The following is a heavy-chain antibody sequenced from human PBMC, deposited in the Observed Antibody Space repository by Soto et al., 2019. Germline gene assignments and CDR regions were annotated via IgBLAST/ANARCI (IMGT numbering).Heavy chain of an antibody. V-gene: IGHV4-39*01. CDR1: GGSITSDYY. Sequence: SETLSLTCTVSGGSITSDYYWAWIRQPPGKGLEWIGTIYYSGSTYYNPSIKSRVTISVDKSKKQFSLREEDTAVYYCAKVRWLRLNYYYGMDVWGQGTTVTVSS. J-gene: IGHJ6*02. D-gene: IGHD5-12*01. CDR3: AKVRWLRLNYYYGMDV. CDR2: IYYSGST.